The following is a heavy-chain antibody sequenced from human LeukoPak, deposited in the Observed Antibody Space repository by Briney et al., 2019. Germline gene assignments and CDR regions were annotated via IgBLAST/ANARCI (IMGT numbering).Heavy chain of an antibody. V-gene: IGHV3-23*01. CDR3: VRGLRKLPC. CDR2: IYASGENT. J-gene: IGHJ4*02. Sequence: GGSLRLSCAASGFTFSSYAMTWVRQAPGKGLEWVSGIYASGENTYYADSVKGRFTISRDSSKNTLYLQMNSLRGEDTAVYYCVRGLRKLPCWGQGTLVTVSS. D-gene: IGHD1-26*01. CDR1: GFTFSSYA.